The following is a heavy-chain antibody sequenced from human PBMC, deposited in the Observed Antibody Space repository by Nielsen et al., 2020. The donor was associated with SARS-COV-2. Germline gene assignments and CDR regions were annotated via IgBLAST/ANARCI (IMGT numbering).Heavy chain of an antibody. J-gene: IGHJ4*02. CDR1: GFTFSSYA. D-gene: IGHD4-17*01. Sequence: GESLKISCAASGFTFSSYAMHWVRQAPGKGLEWVAVISYDGSNKYYADSVKGRFTISRDNSKNTLYLQMNSLRADDTAVYYCAREAYGDYFDYWGQGTLVTVSS. V-gene: IGHV3-30*04. CDR3: AREAYGDYFDY. CDR2: ISYDGSNK.